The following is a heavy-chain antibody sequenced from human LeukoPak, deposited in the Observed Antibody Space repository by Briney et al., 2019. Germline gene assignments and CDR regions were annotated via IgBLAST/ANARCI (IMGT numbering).Heavy chain of an antibody. CDR3: AKDTGFEGGSGTSFDY. CDR2: ISWNSGSI. Sequence: GGSLRLSCAASGFTFDDYAMHWVRQAPGEGLEWVSGISWNSGSIGYADSVKGRFTISRDNAKNSLYLQMNSLRAEDTALYYCAKDTGFEGGSGTSFDYWGQGTLVTVSS. D-gene: IGHD3-10*01. V-gene: IGHV3-9*01. J-gene: IGHJ4*02. CDR1: GFTFDDYA.